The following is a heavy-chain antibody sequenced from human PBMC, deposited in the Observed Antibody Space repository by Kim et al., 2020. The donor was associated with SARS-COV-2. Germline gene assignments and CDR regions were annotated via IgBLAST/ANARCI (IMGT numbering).Heavy chain of an antibody. CDR1: GYTFTSYG. V-gene: IGHV1-18*04. CDR2: ISAYNGNT. J-gene: IGHJ6*02. Sequence: ASVKVSCKASGYTFTSYGISWVRQAPGQGLEWMGWISAYNGNTNYAQKLQGRVTMTTDTSTSTAYMELRSLRSDDTAVYYCARDGQRGWKIGYPNYYGMDVWGQGTTVTVSS. D-gene: IGHD3-22*01. CDR3: ARDGQRGWKIGYPNYYGMDV.